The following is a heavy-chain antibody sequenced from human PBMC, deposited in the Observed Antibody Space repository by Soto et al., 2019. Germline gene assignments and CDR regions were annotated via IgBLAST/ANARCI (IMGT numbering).Heavy chain of an antibody. Sequence: ASVKVSCKVSGYTLTELSMHWVRQAPGKGLEWMGGFDPEDGETIYAQKFQGRVTMTEDTSTDTAYMELSSLRSEDTAVYYCATFTDTAMVYFFDNWGRGPLFTASS. J-gene: IGHJ4*02. CDR3: ATFTDTAMVYFFDN. D-gene: IGHD5-18*01. CDR2: FDPEDGET. V-gene: IGHV1-24*01. CDR1: GYTLTELS.